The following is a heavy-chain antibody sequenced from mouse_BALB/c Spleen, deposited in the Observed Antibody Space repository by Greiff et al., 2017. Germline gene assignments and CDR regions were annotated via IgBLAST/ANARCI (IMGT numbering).Heavy chain of an antibody. J-gene: IGHJ4*01. CDR3: ARRYRYDGRGMDY. CDR1: GYTFTSYV. CDR2: INPYNDGT. D-gene: IGHD2-14*01. V-gene: IGHV1-14*01. Sequence: QLKQSGPELVKPGASVKMSCKASGYTFTSYVMHWVKQKPGQGLEWIGYINPYNDGTKYNEKFKGKATLTSDKSSSTAYMELSSLTSEDSAVYYCARRYRYDGRGMDYWGQGTSVTVSS.